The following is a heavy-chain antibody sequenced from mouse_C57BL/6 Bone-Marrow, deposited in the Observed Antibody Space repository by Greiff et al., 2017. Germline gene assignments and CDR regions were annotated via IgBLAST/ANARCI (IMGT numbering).Heavy chain of an antibody. D-gene: IGHD2-3*01. CDR2: IDPSDSYT. CDR3: ARGGYYPAWFAY. CDR1: GYTFTSYW. V-gene: IGHV1-50*01. Sequence: QVQLQQPGAELVKPGASVKLSCKASGYTFTSYWMQWVQQRPGQGLEWIGEIDPSDSYTNYNHKFKGKATLTVDTSASTAYMQLSSLTSEDSAVYYCARGGYYPAWFAYWGQGTLVTVSA. J-gene: IGHJ3*01.